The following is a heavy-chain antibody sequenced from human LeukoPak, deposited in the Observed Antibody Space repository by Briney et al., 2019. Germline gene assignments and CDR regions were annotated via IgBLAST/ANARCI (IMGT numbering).Heavy chain of an antibody. CDR1: GFTFSSYA. D-gene: IGHD4-11*01. CDR3: ARDVGRDTITTEIEY. V-gene: IGHV3-30-3*01. Sequence: GGSLRLSCAASGFTFSSYAMHWVRQAPGEGLEWVAVISSDGNKKNYADSVKGRFTISKDSSKNTLYLQMNTLRAEDTALYYCARDVGRDTITTEIEYWGQGTLVTVSS. CDR2: ISSDGNKK. J-gene: IGHJ4*02.